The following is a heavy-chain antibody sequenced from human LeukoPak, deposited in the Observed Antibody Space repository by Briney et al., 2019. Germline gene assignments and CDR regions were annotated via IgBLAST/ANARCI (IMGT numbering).Heavy chain of an antibody. Sequence: GGSLRLSCVASAFTVSSNYMSWVRQAQGKGLEWVSVIYSGGSTYYADSVKGRFTICRDNSKNTLYLQMNSLRAEDTGVYYCARRPLYDYVWGSYRLNWFDAWGQGTLVSVSS. V-gene: IGHV3-66*04. D-gene: IGHD3-16*02. CDR2: IYSGGST. CDR1: AFTVSSNY. CDR3: ARRPLYDYVWGSYRLNWFDA. J-gene: IGHJ5*02.